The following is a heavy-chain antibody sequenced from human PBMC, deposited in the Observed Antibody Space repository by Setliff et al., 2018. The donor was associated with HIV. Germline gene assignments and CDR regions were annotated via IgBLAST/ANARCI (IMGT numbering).Heavy chain of an antibody. D-gene: IGHD1-1*01. CDR2: IYYSGST. V-gene: IGHV4-34*11. CDR1: GGSLSGYY. J-gene: IGHJ5*02. CDR3: ARDTTPGIGQAANWFDP. Sequence: SETLSLTCAVYGGSLSGYYWSWIRQAPGKGLEWIGSIYYSGSTNYNPSLKSRVTMSVDTSKNQFSLKLSSVTAADTAVYYCARDTTPGIGQAANWFDPWGQGALVTVSS.